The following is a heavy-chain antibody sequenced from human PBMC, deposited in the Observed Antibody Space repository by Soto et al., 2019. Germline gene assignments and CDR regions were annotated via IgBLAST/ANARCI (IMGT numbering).Heavy chain of an antibody. D-gene: IGHD2-2*01. CDR3: ASRADLVPAAMLVVGYYYGMDV. V-gene: IGHV1-69*12. Sequence: QVQLVQSGAEVKKPGSSVKVPCKASGGTFSSYAISWVRQAPGQGLEWMGGIIPIFGTANYAQKFQGRVTITADESTSTAYMELSSLRSEDTAVYYCASRADLVPAAMLVVGYYYGMDVWGQGTTVTVSS. CDR1: GGTFSSYA. J-gene: IGHJ6*02. CDR2: IIPIFGTA.